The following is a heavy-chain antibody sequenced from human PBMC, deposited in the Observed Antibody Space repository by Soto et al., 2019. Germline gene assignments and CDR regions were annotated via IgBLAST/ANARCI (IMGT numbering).Heavy chain of an antibody. V-gene: IGHV3-30*18. J-gene: IGHJ5*02. Sequence: QVQLVESGGGVVQPGRSLRLSCAASGFTFSSYGMHWVRQAPGKGLEWVAVISYDGSNKYYADSVKGRFTISRDNSKNTLYLQMNSLRAEDTAVYYCAKLLAAAGDDPWGQGTLVTVSS. CDR2: ISYDGSNK. CDR1: GFTFSSYG. D-gene: IGHD6-13*01. CDR3: AKLLAAAGDDP.